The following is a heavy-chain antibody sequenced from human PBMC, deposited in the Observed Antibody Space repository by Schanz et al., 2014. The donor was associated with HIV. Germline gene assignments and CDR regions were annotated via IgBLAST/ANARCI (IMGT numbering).Heavy chain of an antibody. CDR2: ISHDGINK. J-gene: IGHJ4*02. CDR3: AKVTPLRCLDY. V-gene: IGHV3-30*18. Sequence: QVQLVESGGGVVQPGRSLRLSCAASGFTFSSYGFHWVRQAPGKGLEWVAVISHDGINKYYEDSVRGRFTIFRDNSKNTLYLQMDSLRAEDTAVYYCAKVTPLRCLDYWGQGTLVTVSS. CDR1: GFTFSSYG. D-gene: IGHD4-17*01.